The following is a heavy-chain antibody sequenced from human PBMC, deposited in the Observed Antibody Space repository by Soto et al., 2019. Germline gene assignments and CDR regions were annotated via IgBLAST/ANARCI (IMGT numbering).Heavy chain of an antibody. CDR2: IYHSGST. CDR1: GGSISSSNW. CDR3: ARFNSGSYYEAFDI. D-gene: IGHD1-26*01. J-gene: IGHJ3*02. Sequence: PSETLSLTCAVSGGSISSSNWWSWVRQPPGKGLEWIGEIYHSGSTNYNPSLKSRVTISVDKSKNQFSLKLSSVTAADTAVYYCARFNSGSYYEAFDIWGQGTMVTVS. V-gene: IGHV4-4*02.